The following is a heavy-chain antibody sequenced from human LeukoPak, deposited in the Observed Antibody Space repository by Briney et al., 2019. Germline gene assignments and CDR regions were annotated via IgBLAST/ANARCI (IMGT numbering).Heavy chain of an antibody. J-gene: IGHJ4*02. CDR2: IKQDGSEK. V-gene: IGHV3-7*01. D-gene: IGHD3-9*01. CDR3: AREDYDILTGYDY. Sequence: GGSLRLSCAASGFTFSSYSMNWVRQAPGKGLEWVANIKQDGSEKYYVDSVKGRFTISRDNAKNSLYLQMNSLRAEDTAVYYCAREDYDILTGYDYWGQGTLVTVSS. CDR1: GFTFSSYS.